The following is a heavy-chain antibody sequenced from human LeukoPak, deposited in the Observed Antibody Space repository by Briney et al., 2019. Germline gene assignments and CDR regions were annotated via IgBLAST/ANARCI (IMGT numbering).Heavy chain of an antibody. J-gene: IGHJ4*02. Sequence: PSETLSLTCAVYGGSFSGYYWSWIRQPPGKGLEWIGEINHSGTTNYNPSLKSRVTISVDTSKNQFSLKVSSVTAADTAVYYCARRGYYSGSDYWGQGTLVTVSS. D-gene: IGHD3-10*01. V-gene: IGHV4-34*01. CDR3: ARRGYYSGSDY. CDR1: GGSFSGYY. CDR2: INHSGTT.